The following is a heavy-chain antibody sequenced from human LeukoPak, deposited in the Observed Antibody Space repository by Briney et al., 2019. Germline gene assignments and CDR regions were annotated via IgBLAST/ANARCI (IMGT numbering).Heavy chain of an antibody. V-gene: IGHV3-23*01. CDR1: GFTFRSYA. CDR2: IGGGGGST. J-gene: IGHJ1*01. D-gene: IGHD1-26*01. CDR3: XXXXIVXDIATLFQH. Sequence: GGSLRLSCAASGFTFRSYAMSWVRQAPGKGLEWVSLIGGGGGSTYYADSVKGRFTISRDNSKNTLYLQMNSLRVEDTAIYFXXXXXIVXDIATLFQHWGQGTLVTVSS.